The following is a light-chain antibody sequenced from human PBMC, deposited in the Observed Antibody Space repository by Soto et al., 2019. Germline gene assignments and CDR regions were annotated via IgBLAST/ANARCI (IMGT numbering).Light chain of an antibody. Sequence: EIVLTQSPGTLSSSPGERATLSCRASQSVSSSHLAWYQQKPGQAPRHLIYGASRRATGIPDRFSGSGSGTDFTLTISRLEPEDFAVYFCQQYGDSPMYTFGQGTKLEI. J-gene: IGKJ2*01. CDR2: GAS. CDR1: QSVSSSH. CDR3: QQYGDSPMYT. V-gene: IGKV3-20*01.